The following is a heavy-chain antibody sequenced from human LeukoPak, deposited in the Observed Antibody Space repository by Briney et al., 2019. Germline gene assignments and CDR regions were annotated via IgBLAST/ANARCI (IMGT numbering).Heavy chain of an antibody. V-gene: IGHV1-8*01. Sequence: ASVKVSCKGSGYTFTSYDMNWVGQAAGQGGEGMGGMNPNSGKTGYAQKFQGRVTLTRNTSIRTAYMELSSLRSEDTSVYYCASIYGMDLWGQGTPVTVSS. CDR3: ASIYGMDL. CDR1: GYTFTSYD. J-gene: IGHJ6*02. CDR2: MNPNSGKT.